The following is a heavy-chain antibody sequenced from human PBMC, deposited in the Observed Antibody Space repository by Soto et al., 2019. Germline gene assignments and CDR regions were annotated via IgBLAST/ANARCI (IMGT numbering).Heavy chain of an antibody. CDR1: GGSISSSNW. D-gene: IGHD6-6*01. CDR3: ARDGVAARPYYSYGMHV. Sequence: PSETLSLTCAVSGGSISSSNWWSWVRQPPGKGLEWIGEIYHSGSTNYNPSLKSRVTISVDKSKNQFSLKLSSVTAADTAVYYCARDGVAARPYYSYGMHVCCQGLTVTL. CDR2: IYHSGST. J-gene: IGHJ6*02. V-gene: IGHV4-4*02.